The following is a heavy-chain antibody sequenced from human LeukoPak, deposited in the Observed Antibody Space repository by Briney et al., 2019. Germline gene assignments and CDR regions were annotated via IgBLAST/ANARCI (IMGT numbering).Heavy chain of an antibody. D-gene: IGHD1-26*01. J-gene: IGHJ4*02. V-gene: IGHV1-18*01. Sequence: ASVKVSCKASGYTFTSYGISWVRQAPGQGLEWMGWISGDNGDTNYAQKLQGRVTMTTDTSTSAAYMELRSLRYDDTAVHYCARDRYGVRSGGCDYWGQGTLVTVSS. CDR1: GYTFTSYG. CDR2: ISGDNGDT. CDR3: ARDRYGVRSGGCDY.